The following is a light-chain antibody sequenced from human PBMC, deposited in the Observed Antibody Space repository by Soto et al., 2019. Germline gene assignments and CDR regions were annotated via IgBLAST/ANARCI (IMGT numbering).Light chain of an antibody. CDR1: QSVSNNY. J-gene: IGKJ1*01. V-gene: IGKV3-20*01. CDR3: QQYGSSGT. Sequence: IVLTQSPVTLCLSPGERATLSCRASQSVSNNYLAWYQQKPGQAPRLLIYGASNRATGIPDRFSGSGSGTDFTLTISRLEPEEFAVYYCQQYGSSGTFGQGTKVDIK. CDR2: GAS.